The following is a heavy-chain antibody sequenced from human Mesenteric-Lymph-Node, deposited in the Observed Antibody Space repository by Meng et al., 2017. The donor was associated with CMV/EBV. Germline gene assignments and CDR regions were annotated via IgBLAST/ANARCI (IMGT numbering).Heavy chain of an antibody. J-gene: IGHJ3*02. V-gene: IGHV4-59*01. CDR1: GGSISSYY. D-gene: IGHD1-26*01. CDR2: IYYSGST. Sequence: SETLSLTCTVSGGSISSYYWSWIRQPPGKGLEWIGYIYYSGSTNYNPSLKSRVTISVDTSKNQFSLKLSSVTAADTAVYYCARGPKWELHSDIWGQGRMVTVSS. CDR3: ARGPKWELHSDI.